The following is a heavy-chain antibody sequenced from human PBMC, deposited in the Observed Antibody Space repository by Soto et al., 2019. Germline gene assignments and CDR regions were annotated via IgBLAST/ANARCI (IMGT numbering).Heavy chain of an antibody. CDR2: IYYTGGT. CDR1: GGPISGSS. J-gene: IGHJ4*02. V-gene: IGHV4-59*01. CDR3: ARVEEQFIWYFDY. D-gene: IGHD1-1*01. Sequence: QVQLQESGPGLVKPSETLSLSCSVSGGPISGSSWTWIRQPPGKGLEWIGYIYYTGGTKYNPSLKGRVTISVAPSRSQFSLHLTSVTAADTGVYYCARVEEQFIWYFDYGGQGTLVTVSS.